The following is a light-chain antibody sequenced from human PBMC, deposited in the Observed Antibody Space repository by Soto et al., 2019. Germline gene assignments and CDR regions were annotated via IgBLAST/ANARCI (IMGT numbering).Light chain of an antibody. CDR1: QSLNTR. Sequence: DIHVAQYRTTRCAALGPAVPLPSRDSQSLNTRLAWYQQRAGKAPKLLIYDASTLESGVPSRFSGGGSGTEFTLTLIYLQPDDLATYFCQQYMILSTFGRGTKVDIK. V-gene: IGKV1-5*01. CDR2: DAS. CDR3: QQYMILST. J-gene: IGKJ1*01.